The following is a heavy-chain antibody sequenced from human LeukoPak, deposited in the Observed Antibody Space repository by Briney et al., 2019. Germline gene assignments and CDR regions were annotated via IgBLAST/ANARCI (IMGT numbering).Heavy chain of an antibody. J-gene: IGHJ4*02. V-gene: IGHV3-23*01. D-gene: IGHD5-18*01. CDR2: ISASGGTT. CDR3: AKGYGYPSFFDY. Sequence: GGSLRLSCATSGFTFSSHAMSWVRQAPGQGLEWVSGISASGGTTYYADSVKGRFTISRDNSKNTLYLRIDSLRAEDTAAYYCAKGYGYPSFFDYWGQGTLVTVSS. CDR1: GFTFSSHA.